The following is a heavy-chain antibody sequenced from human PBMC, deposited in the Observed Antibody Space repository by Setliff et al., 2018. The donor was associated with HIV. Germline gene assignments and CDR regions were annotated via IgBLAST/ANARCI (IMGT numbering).Heavy chain of an antibody. CDR2: INPSGGST. V-gene: IGHV1-46*02. CDR3: ARVGPRNGWYVGDYYDF. Sequence: ASVKVSCKASGYTFKWSYFHWVRQAPGQGLEWMGIINPSGGSTTYAQKFQDRVTITRDTSTRTVYMELSSLRPEDTAVYYCARVGPRNGWYVGDYYDFWGQGSLVTVSS. J-gene: IGHJ4*02. CDR1: GYTFKWSY. D-gene: IGHD6-19*01.